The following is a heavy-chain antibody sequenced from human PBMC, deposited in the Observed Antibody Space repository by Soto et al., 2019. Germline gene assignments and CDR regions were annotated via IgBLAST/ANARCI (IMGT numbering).Heavy chain of an antibody. J-gene: IGHJ2*01. D-gene: IGHD2-21*02. CDR1: GFTFSSYS. V-gene: IGHV3-30-3*01. Sequence: QVQLVESGGGVVQLGRSLRLSCAASGFTFSSYSMHWVGQAQGKGLEWVAVISYDGSNKYYADSVKGRFTISRDNSKNTLYLQMNSLRAEDTAVYYCARDSPYCGGDCYLWYFDLWGRGTLVTVSS. CDR3: ARDSPYCGGDCYLWYFDL. CDR2: ISYDGSNK.